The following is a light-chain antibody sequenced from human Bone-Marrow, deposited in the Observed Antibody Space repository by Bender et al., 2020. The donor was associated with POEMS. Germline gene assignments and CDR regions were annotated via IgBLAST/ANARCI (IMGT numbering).Light chain of an antibody. V-gene: IGLV2-14*02. Sequence: QSALTQPASVSGSPGQSITISCTGTSSDVGSYNLVSWYQQYPGKAPKLMIYEVTKRPSGVSNRFSGSKSANTASLTISGLQAEDEADYYCSSYTGGDNFVVFGGGTKLTVL. CDR1: SSDVGSYNL. CDR2: EVT. CDR3: SSYTGGDNFVV. J-gene: IGLJ2*01.